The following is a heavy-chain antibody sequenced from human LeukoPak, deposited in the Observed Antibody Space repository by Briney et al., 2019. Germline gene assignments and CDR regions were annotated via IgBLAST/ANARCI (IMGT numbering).Heavy chain of an antibody. J-gene: IGHJ4*02. Sequence: QPGGSLRLSCAVAGITLSNYGMSCVRQAPRKGLEWVAGLSGSGGGTNYADSVQGRFTISRDNPKNTLYLQMNSLRAEDTAVYFCAKRGVVIRVFLVGFHKEAYYFDSWGQGALVTVSS. CDR2: LSGSGGGT. D-gene: IGHD3-10*01. V-gene: IGHV3-23*01. CDR3: AKRGVVIRVFLVGFHKEAYYFDS. CDR1: GITLSNYG.